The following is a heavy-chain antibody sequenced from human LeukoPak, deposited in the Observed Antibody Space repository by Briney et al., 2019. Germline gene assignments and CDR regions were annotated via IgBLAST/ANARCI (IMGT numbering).Heavy chain of an antibody. CDR3: ARGGQGDGYSADEAFDF. CDR1: GDSVSGNSTA. J-gene: IGHJ3*01. V-gene: IGHV6-1*01. CDR2: TYYRSKWYN. Sequence: SQTLSLTCAISGDSVSGNSTAYNWIRQSPSRGLEWLGRTYYRSKWYNDYAVSVKSRIIINQDTSKNKLSLQLKSVTPEDTAVYYCARGGQGDGYSADEAFDFWGQGTMVTVSS. D-gene: IGHD5-24*01.